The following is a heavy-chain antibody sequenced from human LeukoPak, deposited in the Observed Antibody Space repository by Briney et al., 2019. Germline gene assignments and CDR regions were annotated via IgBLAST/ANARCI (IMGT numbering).Heavy chain of an antibody. CDR1: GGSISGYY. CDR3: ARLGGGGHFDY. Sequence: KPSETLSLTCTVSGGSISGYYWSWIRQPPGKGLEWIGYIYYRGSTNYNPSLKSRVTISIDTSKNQFSLKLSSVTAADTAVYYCARLGGGGHFDYWGQGTLVTVSS. V-gene: IGHV4-59*08. J-gene: IGHJ4*02. CDR2: IYYRGST. D-gene: IGHD3-10*01.